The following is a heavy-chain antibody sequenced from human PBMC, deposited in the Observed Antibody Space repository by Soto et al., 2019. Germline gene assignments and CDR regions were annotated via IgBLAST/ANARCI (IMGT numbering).Heavy chain of an antibody. CDR1: GYTFTTYG. V-gene: IGHV1-18*01. D-gene: IGHD2-2*01. J-gene: IGHJ4*02. Sequence: QVQLVQSGAEVKKPGASVKVSCTASGYTFTTYGISWVRQAPGQGLDWMAWISPHNGNTNYAQRLQGRVTMTTDTATSTAYMELRSLRSDDTAVYYCAREYCTSARCYSPDYWGQGTLVTVSS. CDR2: ISPHNGNT. CDR3: AREYCTSARCYSPDY.